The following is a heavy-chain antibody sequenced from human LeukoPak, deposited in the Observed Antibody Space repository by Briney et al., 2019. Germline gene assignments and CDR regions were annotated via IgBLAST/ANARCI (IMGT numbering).Heavy chain of an antibody. CDR3: ARDYADYTYFDH. J-gene: IGHJ4*02. CDR1: GFTFSSYA. CDR2: ISYDGRNE. Sequence: GGSLRLSCGASGFTFSSYAMHWVRQAPGKGLEWVAVISYDGRNEYYADSVKGRFTISRDNSKNTLFLQMNSLRAEDTAVYYCARDYADYTYFDHWGQGTLVTVSS. V-gene: IGHV3-30*04. D-gene: IGHD4-17*01.